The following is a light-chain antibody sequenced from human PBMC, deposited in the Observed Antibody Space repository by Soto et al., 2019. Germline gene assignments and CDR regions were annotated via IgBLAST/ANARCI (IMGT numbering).Light chain of an antibody. V-gene: IGKV3D-15*01. Sequence: EVMMTQFPDTGSVIAGETVTLPGGASQSVRTNLAWYQQRPGQAPRLLIHYASTRASDIPARFSGSGSGTEFTLTINSLQPEDAAVYYCQQYETWPVTFGGGTKGDIK. CDR3: QQYETWPVT. J-gene: IGKJ4*01. CDR2: YAS. CDR1: QSVRTN.